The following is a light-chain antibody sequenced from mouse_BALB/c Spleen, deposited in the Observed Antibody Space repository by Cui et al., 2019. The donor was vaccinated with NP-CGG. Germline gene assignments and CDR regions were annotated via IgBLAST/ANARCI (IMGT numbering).Light chain of an antibody. CDR1: TGAVTTSNY. CDR2: GTN. Sequence: QAVVPQESALTTSPGETVTLTCRSSTGAVTTSNYANWVQEKPDHLFTVLIGGTNNRVPGVPARFSGSLIGDKAALTITGAQTEDEAIYFCALWYSNHWVFGGGTKLTVL. CDR3: ALWYSNHWV. J-gene: IGLJ1*01. V-gene: IGLV1*01.